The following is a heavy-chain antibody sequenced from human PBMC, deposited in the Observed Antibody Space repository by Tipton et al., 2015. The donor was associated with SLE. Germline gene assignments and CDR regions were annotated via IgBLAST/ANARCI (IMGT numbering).Heavy chain of an antibody. V-gene: IGHV3-33*03. Sequence: SLRLSCAASGVTVSSNYMNWVRQAPGKGLEWVAVIWYDGSNKYYADSVKGRFTISRDNAKNSLYLQMNSLRADDTALYYCAKDRYCSSTSCYGEFDYWGQGTLVTASS. CDR2: IWYDGSNK. CDR3: AKDRYCSSTSCYGEFDY. D-gene: IGHD2-2*01. CDR1: GVTVSSNY. J-gene: IGHJ4*02.